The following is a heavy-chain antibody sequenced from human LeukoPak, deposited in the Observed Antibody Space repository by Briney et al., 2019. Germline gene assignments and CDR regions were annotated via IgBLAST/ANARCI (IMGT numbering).Heavy chain of an antibody. CDR1: GFTFSSYA. CDR2: ISYDGSNK. Sequence: PGGSLRLSCAASGFTFSSYAMHWVRQAPGKGLEWVAVISYDGSNKYYADSVKGRFTISRDNSKNTLYLQMNSLRAEDTAVYYCASQYYYDSSGYHRAFDIWAKGQWSPSLQ. D-gene: IGHD3-22*01. J-gene: IGHJ3*02. CDR3: ASQYYYDSSGYHRAFDI. V-gene: IGHV3-30-3*01.